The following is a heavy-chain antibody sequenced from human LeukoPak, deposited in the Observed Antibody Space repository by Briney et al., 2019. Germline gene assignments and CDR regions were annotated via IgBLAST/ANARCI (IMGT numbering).Heavy chain of an antibody. CDR3: AREDGDGYNSPDYNWFDP. CDR2: IKVGNGKT. J-gene: IGHJ5*02. V-gene: IGHV1-3*03. Sequence: ASVKVSYKASGYTFSSYAIHWVRQAPGQRLEWMGCIKVGNGKTKYSQEFQGRVTITRDTSANTAYMELSSLRSEDMAVYYCAREDGDGYNSPDYNWFDPWGQGTLVTVSS. D-gene: IGHD5-24*01. CDR1: GYTFSSYA.